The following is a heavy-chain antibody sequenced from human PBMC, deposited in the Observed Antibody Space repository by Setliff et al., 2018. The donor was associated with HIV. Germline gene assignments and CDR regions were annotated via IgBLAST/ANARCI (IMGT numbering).Heavy chain of an antibody. V-gene: IGHV4-38-2*02. Sequence: PSETLSLTCTASGYSISSGYYWGWIRLPPGQGPQWIGSIYQSGSIYYNPSLQSRVTISVDSSKNQFSLNLFSVTAADPAVYYCARPRRVRSRAWYWFDIWGQGTLVTVSS. J-gene: IGHJ5*02. D-gene: IGHD6-19*01. CDR1: GYSISSGYY. CDR2: IYQSGSI. CDR3: ARPRRVRSRAWYWFDI.